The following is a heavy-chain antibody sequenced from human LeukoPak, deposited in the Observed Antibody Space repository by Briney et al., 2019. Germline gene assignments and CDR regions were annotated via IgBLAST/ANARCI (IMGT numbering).Heavy chain of an antibody. Sequence: ASVKVSCKASGYTFTSYGISWVRQAPGQGLEWMGWISAYNGNTNYAQKLQGRVTMTTDTSTSTAYMELRSLRSDDPAVYYCAKYSSSWYYGMDVWGQGTTVTVSS. CDR1: GYTFTSYG. D-gene: IGHD6-13*01. CDR3: AKYSSSWYYGMDV. J-gene: IGHJ6*02. CDR2: ISAYNGNT. V-gene: IGHV1-18*01.